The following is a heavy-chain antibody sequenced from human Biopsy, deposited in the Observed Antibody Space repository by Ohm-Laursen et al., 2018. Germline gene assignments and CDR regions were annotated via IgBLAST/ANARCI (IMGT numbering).Heavy chain of an antibody. J-gene: IGHJ3*01. CDR1: GVTFDTYA. V-gene: IGHV1-69*06. Sequence: GSSVKVSCKASGVTFDTYAFGWVRQAPGQGLEWMGGSIPYLDTINYARNFQDRAVITADTSARTTDMQLSGLSPDDTAVYYCVGGQRGPPIGVTVPGDAFDLWGPGTMVTVSP. D-gene: IGHD2/OR15-2a*01. CDR2: SIPYLDTI. CDR3: VGGQRGPPIGVTVPGDAFDL.